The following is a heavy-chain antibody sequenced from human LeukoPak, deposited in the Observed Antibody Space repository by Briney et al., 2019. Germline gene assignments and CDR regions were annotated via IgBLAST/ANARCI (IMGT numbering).Heavy chain of an antibody. D-gene: IGHD1-26*01. V-gene: IGHV1-69*04. CDR2: IIPILGIA. J-gene: IGHJ4*02. CDR1: GGTFSSYA. Sequence: SVKVSCKASGGTFSSYAISWVRQAPAQGLEWMGRIIPILGIANYAQKFQGRVTITADKSTSTAYMELSSLRSEDTAVYYCATDYTSGSYFDYFDYWGQGTLVTVSS. CDR3: ATDYTSGSYFDYFDY.